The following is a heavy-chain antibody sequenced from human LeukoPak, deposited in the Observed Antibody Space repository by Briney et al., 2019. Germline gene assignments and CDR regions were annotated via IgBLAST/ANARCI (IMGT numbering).Heavy chain of an antibody. V-gene: IGHV3-74*01. CDR2: INSDGSST. CDR1: GFTFSSYW. D-gene: IGHD4-17*01. J-gene: IGHJ6*03. Sequence: GGSLRLSCAASGFTFSSYWMHWVRQAPGKGLVWVSRINSDGSSTSYADSVKGRFTISRDNAKNSLYLQMNSLRAEDTAVYYCARVYGDYPYYYYMDVWGKGTTATVSS. CDR3: ARVYGDYPYYYYMDV.